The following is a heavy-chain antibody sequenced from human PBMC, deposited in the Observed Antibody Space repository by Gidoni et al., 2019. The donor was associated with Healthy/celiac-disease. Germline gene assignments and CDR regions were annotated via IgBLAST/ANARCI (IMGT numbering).Heavy chain of an antibody. CDR3: ARRGGPTWVDFDY. D-gene: IGHD1-26*01. Sequence: EVQLVESGGGLVQPGGSLRLSCAASGFPFSSYSMNWVRQAPGKGLEWVSYISSGSDTVYYADSVKGRFTISRDNAKNSLYLQMNSLRAEDTAVYYCARRGGPTWVDFDYWGQGTLVTVSS. V-gene: IGHV3-48*01. CDR1: GFPFSSYS. CDR2: ISSGSDTV. J-gene: IGHJ4*02.